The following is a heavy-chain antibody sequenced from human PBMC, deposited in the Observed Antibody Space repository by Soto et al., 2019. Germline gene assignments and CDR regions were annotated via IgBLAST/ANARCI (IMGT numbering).Heavy chain of an antibody. CDR2: IDWDDDK. J-gene: IGHJ6*03. V-gene: IGHV2-70*11. CDR1: GFSLSTSGMC. D-gene: IGHD3-3*01. Sequence: SGPTLVNPTQTLTLTCTFSGFSLSTSGMCVSWIRQPPGKALEWLARIDWDDDKYYSTSLKTRLTISKDTSKNQVVLTMTNMDPVDTATYYCARHDFWSGYPIRYYYMDVWGKGTTVTVSS. CDR3: ARHDFWSGYPIRYYYMDV.